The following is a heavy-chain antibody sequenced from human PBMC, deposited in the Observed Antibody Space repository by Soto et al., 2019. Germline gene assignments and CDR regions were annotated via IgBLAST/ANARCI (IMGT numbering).Heavy chain of an antibody. J-gene: IGHJ4*02. D-gene: IGHD3-22*01. Sequence: PGGSLRLSCASSGFTFSSYGMHLVRQAPGKGLEWVAVISYDGSNKYYADSVKGRFTISRDNSKNTLYLQMNSLRAEDTAVYYCAKDRSGYHRFFDYWGQGTLVTVSS. CDR1: GFTFSSYG. CDR2: ISYDGSNK. V-gene: IGHV3-30*18. CDR3: AKDRSGYHRFFDY.